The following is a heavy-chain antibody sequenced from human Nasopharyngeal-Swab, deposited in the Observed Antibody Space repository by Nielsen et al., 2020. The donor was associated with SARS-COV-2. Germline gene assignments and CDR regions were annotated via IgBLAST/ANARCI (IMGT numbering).Heavy chain of an antibody. CDR2: ISAYNGNT. CDR3: ARENSPPTYYDFWSGYSPNYFDY. CDR1: GYTFTSYG. V-gene: IGHV1-18*01. D-gene: IGHD3-3*01. J-gene: IGHJ4*02. Sequence: ASVKVSCKASGYTFTSYGISWVRQAPGQGLEWMGWISAYNGNTNYAQKLQGRVTMTTDTSTSTAYMELRSLRSDDTAVYYCARENSPPTYYDFWSGYSPNYFDYWDQGTLVTVSS.